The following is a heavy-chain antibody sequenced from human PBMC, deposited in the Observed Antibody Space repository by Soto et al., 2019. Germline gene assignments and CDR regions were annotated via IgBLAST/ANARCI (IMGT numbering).Heavy chain of an antibody. CDR1: GFTFSSYE. V-gene: IGHV3-48*03. J-gene: IGHJ5*02. CDR2: ISSSGSTI. D-gene: IGHD5-18*01. Sequence: GGSLRLSCAASGFTFSSYEMNWVRQAPGKGLEWVSYISSSGSTIYYADSVKGRFTISRDNAKNSLYLQMNSLRAEDTAVYYCARDRLDTAMVRGGGWFDPWGQGTLVTVSS. CDR3: ARDRLDTAMVRGGGWFDP.